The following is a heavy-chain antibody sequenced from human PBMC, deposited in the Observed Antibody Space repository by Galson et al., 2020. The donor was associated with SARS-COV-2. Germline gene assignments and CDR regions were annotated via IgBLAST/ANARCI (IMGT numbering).Heavy chain of an antibody. CDR1: GFTFNNYG. CDR2: IWYDGSKQ. D-gene: IGHD6-13*01. CDR3: AKDQIPSGGTPISIGYFEF. J-gene: IGHJ4*02. V-gene: IGHV3-33*06. Sequence: QLGESLKISCAASGFTFNNYGMHWVRQAPGKGLEWVAVIWYDGSKQNYADSVKGRFTISRDNSRNTLYLQMNSLRAEDTAVYYCAKDQIPSGGTPISIGYFEFWGQGTLVTVSS.